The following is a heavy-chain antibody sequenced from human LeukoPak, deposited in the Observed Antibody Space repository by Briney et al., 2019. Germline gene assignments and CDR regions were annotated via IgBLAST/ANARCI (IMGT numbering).Heavy chain of an antibody. CDR3: ARERIGDFSGTLSWPYYFDY. CDR2: INPSGGST. V-gene: IGHV1-46*01. CDR1: GYTFTSYY. J-gene: IGHJ4*02. Sequence: EASVKVSCKASGYTFTSYYMHWVRQAPGQGLEWMGIINPSGGSTNYAQKFQGRVTITTDEYTSTAYMELSSLRSEDTAVYYCARERIGDFSGTLSWPYYFDYWGQGTLVTVSS. D-gene: IGHD3-10*01.